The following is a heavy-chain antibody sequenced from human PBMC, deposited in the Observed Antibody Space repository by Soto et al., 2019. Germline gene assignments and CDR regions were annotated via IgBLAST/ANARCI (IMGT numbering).Heavy chain of an antibody. Sequence: QVQLQESGPGLVKPSETLSLTCTVSGVSITSHYWTWIRQPPGKGLEWIGNIHYSGSTNYSPSLKSRVIISVDTSENQSSLKLSSVTTADTAVYYCRGGGPGHPFDYWGQGTLVTVSS. CDR2: IHYSGST. J-gene: IGHJ4*02. CDR3: RGGGPGHPFDY. V-gene: IGHV4-59*11. D-gene: IGHD7-27*01. CDR1: GVSITSHY.